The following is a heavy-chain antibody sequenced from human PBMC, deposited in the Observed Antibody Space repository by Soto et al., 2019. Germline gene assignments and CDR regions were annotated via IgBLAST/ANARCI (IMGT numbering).Heavy chain of an antibody. CDR1: GYIFNKYG. V-gene: IGHV1-18*01. D-gene: IGHD2-21*01. CDR3: ARGRGVVIPAGTPDAFDV. J-gene: IGHJ3*01. Sequence: GASVKVSCKASGYIFNKYGFNWVRQAPGQGLEWMGRISAFNGYTNFAQKFQGRVTLTTDTSTNTAYMELSSLRSDDTAIYYCARGRGVVIPAGTPDAFDVCGQGTMVTVSS. CDR2: ISAFNGYT.